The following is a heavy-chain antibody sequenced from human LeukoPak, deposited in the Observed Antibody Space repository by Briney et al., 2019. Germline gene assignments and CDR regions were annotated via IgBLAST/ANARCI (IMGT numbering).Heavy chain of an antibody. CDR1: GFTFSSYS. V-gene: IGHV3-21*01. J-gene: IGHJ4*02. CDR3: ARDRGYCSSTSCPGDC. CDR2: ISSSSSYI. Sequence: GGSLRLSCAASGFTFSSYSMNWVRQAPGKGLEWVSSISSSSSYIYYADSVKGRFTISRDNAKNSLYLQMNSLRAEDTAVYYCARDRGYCSSTSCPGDCWGQGTLVTVSS. D-gene: IGHD2-2*01.